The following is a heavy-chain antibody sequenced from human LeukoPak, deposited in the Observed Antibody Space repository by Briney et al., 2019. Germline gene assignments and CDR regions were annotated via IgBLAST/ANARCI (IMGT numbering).Heavy chain of an antibody. D-gene: IGHD3-9*01. J-gene: IGHJ6*03. V-gene: IGHV4-59*01. CDR2: IYYSGST. CDR3: ARVPGYYDILTGYSNYYYYYYMDV. Sequence: SETLSLTCTVSGGSISSYYWSWIRQPPGKGLEWIGYIYYSGSTNYNPSLKSRVTISVDTSKNQFSLKLSSVTAADTAVYYCARVPGYYDILTGYSNYYYYYYMDVWGKGTTVTVSS. CDR1: GGSISSYY.